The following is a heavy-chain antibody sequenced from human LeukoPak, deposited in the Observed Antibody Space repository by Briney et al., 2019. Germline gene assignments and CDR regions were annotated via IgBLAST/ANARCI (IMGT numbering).Heavy chain of an antibody. J-gene: IGHJ4*02. V-gene: IGHV3-30*02. CDR1: GFTFSRYG. D-gene: IGHD2-8*02. Sequence: GGSLRLSCAASGFTFSRYGMHWVRQAPGKGLEWVAFIRYDGSDKYYADSVKGRFTISRDNFKNTVYLQMNSLRAEDTAVYYCARVSWSAGGAFDYWGQGTLVTVSS. CDR2: IRYDGSDK. CDR3: ARVSWSAGGAFDY.